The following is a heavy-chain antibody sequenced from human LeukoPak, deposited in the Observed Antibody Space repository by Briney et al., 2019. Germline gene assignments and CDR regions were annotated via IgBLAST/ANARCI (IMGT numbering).Heavy chain of an antibody. CDR2: ISDSGNT. V-gene: IGHV4-39*07. CDR3: ASVYAPRNWFDP. J-gene: IGHJ5*02. D-gene: IGHD2-2*01. Sequence: SETLSLTCTVSGGSISSRSYYWGWIRQPPGKGLEWVVKISDSGNTYYSPSLRSRVTISIDMSKNQFSLKLSSVTAADTAVYYCASVYAPRNWFDPWGQGTLVTVSS. CDR1: GGSISSRSYY.